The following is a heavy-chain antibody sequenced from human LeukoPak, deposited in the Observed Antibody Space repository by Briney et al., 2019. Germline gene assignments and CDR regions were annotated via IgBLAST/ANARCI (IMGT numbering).Heavy chain of an antibody. CDR1: GYTFTSYA. CDR3: ARYRALLRCYFDY. CDR2: INAGNGNT. D-gene: IGHD3-3*01. J-gene: IGHJ4*02. Sequence: ASVKVSCKASGYTFTSYAMHWVRQAPGQRLEWMGWINAGNGNTKYSQKFQGRVTITRDTSASTAYMELSSLRSEDTAVYYCARYRALLRCYFDYWGQGTLVTVSS. V-gene: IGHV1-3*01.